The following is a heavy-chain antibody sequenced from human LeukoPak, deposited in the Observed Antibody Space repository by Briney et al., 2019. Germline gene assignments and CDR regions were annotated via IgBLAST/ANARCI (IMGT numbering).Heavy chain of an antibody. D-gene: IGHD1-26*01. CDR2: IWYDGSNK. J-gene: IGHJ4*02. Sequence: GGSLRLSCAASGFTFSSYGMHWVRQAPGKGLEWVAVIWYDGSNKYYADSVKGRFTISRDNSKNTLYLQMNSLRAEDTAVYYCVKEKQGGDYFDYWGQGTLVTVSS. V-gene: IGHV3-30*02. CDR1: GFTFSSYG. CDR3: VKEKQGGDYFDY.